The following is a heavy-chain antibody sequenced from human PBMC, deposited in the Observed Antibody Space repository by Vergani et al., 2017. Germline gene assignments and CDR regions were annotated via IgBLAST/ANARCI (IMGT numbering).Heavy chain of an antibody. CDR1: GFTFRSYW. CDR2: IKQDGSEK. Sequence: EVQLVESGGGLVQPGGSLRLSCAASGFTFRSYWMSWVRQAPGKGLEWVANIKQDGSEKYYVDSVKGRFTISRDNAKNSLYLQMNSLRAEDTAVYYCARDLPHYYYYGMDVWGQGTTVTVSS. V-gene: IGHV3-7*01. CDR3: ARDLPHYYYYGMDV. J-gene: IGHJ6*02.